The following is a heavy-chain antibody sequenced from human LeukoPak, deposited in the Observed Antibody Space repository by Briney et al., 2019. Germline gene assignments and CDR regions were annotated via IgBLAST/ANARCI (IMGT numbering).Heavy chain of an antibody. D-gene: IGHD6-13*01. J-gene: IGHJ6*02. CDR1: GCSISSYY. Sequence: SETLSLTCTVSGCSISSYYWSWIRQPPGKGLEWVGYIYYSGSNNYNPSLKSRVTISVDTSKNQFSLKLRSVTAAATAVYYCARAAAGDYYYGMDVWGQGTTVTVSS. CDR3: ARAAAGDYYYGMDV. V-gene: IGHV4-59*01. CDR2: IYYSGSN.